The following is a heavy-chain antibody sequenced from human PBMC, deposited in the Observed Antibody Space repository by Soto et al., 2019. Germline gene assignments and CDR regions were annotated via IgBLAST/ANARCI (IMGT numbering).Heavy chain of an antibody. J-gene: IGHJ6*02. CDR3: AREGTYYHESNGYYYAYYGMDV. Sequence: QVQLQESRPGLVKPSQTLSLTCTVSGDSISSGDYYWSWIRQSPGKGLEWIGNIYYTGSTSYNPSLKSRITISVDTSKNQFSLKLISVTAADTAVYYCAREGTYYHESNGYYYAYYGMDVWGQGTTVTVSS. V-gene: IGHV4-30-4*01. D-gene: IGHD3-22*01. CDR1: GDSISSGDYY. CDR2: IYYTGST.